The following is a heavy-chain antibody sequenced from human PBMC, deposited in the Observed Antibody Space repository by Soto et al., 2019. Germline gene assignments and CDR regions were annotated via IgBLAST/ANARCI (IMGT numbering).Heavy chain of an antibody. D-gene: IGHD6-19*01. Sequence: QVQLQESGPGLVKPSQTLSLTCTVSGGSISSGGYYWSWIRQHPGKGLEWIGYIYYSGSTYYNPSLTSRVTISVDTSKNQFSLKLSSVTAADTAVYYCARDSLVSSGWYDGWAFDIWGQGTMVTVSS. CDR3: ARDSLVSSGWYDGWAFDI. CDR1: GGSISSGGYY. V-gene: IGHV4-31*03. J-gene: IGHJ3*02. CDR2: IYYSGST.